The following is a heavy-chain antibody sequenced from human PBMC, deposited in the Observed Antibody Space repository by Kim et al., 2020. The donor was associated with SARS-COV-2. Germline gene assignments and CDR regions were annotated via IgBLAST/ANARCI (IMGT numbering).Heavy chain of an antibody. J-gene: IGHJ4*02. V-gene: IGHV3-74*01. CDR3: TRDRNLGSWADY. D-gene: IGHD3-10*01. Sequence: TDADSGKGRFTISRDNNKNKLYLQMKSLGADETAVYYCTRDRNLGSWADYWGQGTLVTVSA.